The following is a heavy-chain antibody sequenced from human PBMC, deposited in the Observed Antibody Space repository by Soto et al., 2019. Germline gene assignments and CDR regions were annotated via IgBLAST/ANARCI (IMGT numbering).Heavy chain of an antibody. CDR2: ISGSDGST. CDR3: AKWGIAVAGIYFYYGMDV. V-gene: IGHV3-23*01. J-gene: IGHJ6*02. Sequence: EVQLLESGGGLVQPGGSLRLSCAASGFTFSSYAMSWVRQAPGKGLEWVSAISGSDGSTYYADSVKGRFTISRDNSKNTLYLQMNSLRAEDTAVYYCAKWGIAVAGIYFYYGMDVWGQGTTVTVSS. D-gene: IGHD6-19*01. CDR1: GFTFSSYA.